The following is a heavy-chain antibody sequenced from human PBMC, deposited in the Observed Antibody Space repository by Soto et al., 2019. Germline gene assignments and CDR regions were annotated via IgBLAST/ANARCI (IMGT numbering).Heavy chain of an antibody. CDR1: GFTFSSYG. CDR2: ISYDGSNK. Sequence: PGGSLRLSCAASGFTFSSYGMHWVRQAPGTGPEWVAVISYDGSNKYYADSVKGRFTISRDNSKNTLYLQMNSLRAEDTAVYYCARDGSSSWYSYYYGMDVWGEGTTVTVSS. CDR3: ARDGSSSWYSYYYGMDV. D-gene: IGHD6-13*01. V-gene: IGHV3-30*19. J-gene: IGHJ6*04.